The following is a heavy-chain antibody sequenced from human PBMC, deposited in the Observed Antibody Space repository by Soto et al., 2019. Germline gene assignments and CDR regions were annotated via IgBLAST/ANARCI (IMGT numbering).Heavy chain of an antibody. CDR1: GYTFTSYG. V-gene: IGHV1-2*04. CDR3: ASGGSTVTREFDY. D-gene: IGHD4-17*01. J-gene: IGHJ4*02. CDR2: INPNSGDT. Sequence: QVQLVQSGAEVKKPGASVKVSCKASGYTFTSYGISWVRQAPGQGLEWMGWINPNSGDTEYAQNFQGWVTMTRDTSISTAYMELNRLKSDDTAVYYCASGGSTVTREFDYWGQGTLVSVSS.